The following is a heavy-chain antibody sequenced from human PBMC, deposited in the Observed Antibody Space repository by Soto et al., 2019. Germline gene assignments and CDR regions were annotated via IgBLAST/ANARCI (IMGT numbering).Heavy chain of an antibody. J-gene: IGHJ3*02. Sequence: QVQLVESGGGVVQPGRSLRLSCAASGFTFSSYGMHWVRQAPGKGLEWVAVISYDGSNKYYADSVKGRFTISRDNSKNTLYLQMNSLRAEDTAVYYCAKLQITMIVVVSDAFDIWGQGTMVTVSS. CDR2: ISYDGSNK. CDR3: AKLQITMIVVVSDAFDI. CDR1: GFTFSSYG. D-gene: IGHD3-22*01. V-gene: IGHV3-30*18.